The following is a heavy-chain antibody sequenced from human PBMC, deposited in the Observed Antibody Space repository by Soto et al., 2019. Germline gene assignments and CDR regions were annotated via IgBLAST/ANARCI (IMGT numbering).Heavy chain of an antibody. CDR1: GGSISSYD. D-gene: IGHD4-17*01. CDR3: ARRNRDYIYYYYYYMDV. CDR2: IYYSGST. J-gene: IGHJ6*03. Sequence: PSETLSLTCTVSGGSISSYDWSWIRQPPGKGLEWIGYIYYSGSTNYNPSLKSRVTISVDTSKNQFSLKLSSVTAADTAVYYCARRNRDYIYYYYYYMDVWGKGTTVTVSS. V-gene: IGHV4-59*01.